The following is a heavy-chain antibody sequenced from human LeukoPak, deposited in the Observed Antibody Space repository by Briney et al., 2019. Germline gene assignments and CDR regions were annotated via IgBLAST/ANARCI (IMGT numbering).Heavy chain of an antibody. CDR3: QSRFLEWLLDY. D-gene: IGHD3-3*01. Sequence: PSETLSLTCTVSGGSISSNNYYWGWIRQPPGKGLEWIGSIYYGGYTYYNPSLKSRVTISVDTSKNQFSLKLSSVTAADTAIYYCQSRFLEWLLDYWGQGTLVNVSS. V-gene: IGHV4-39*01. CDR1: GGSISSNNYY. CDR2: IYYGGYT. J-gene: IGHJ4*02.